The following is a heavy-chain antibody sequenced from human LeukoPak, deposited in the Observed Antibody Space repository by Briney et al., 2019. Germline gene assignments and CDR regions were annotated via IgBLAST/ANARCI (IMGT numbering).Heavy chain of an antibody. Sequence: AGGSLRLSCAASGFTFSSYAMSWVRQAPGKGLEWVSAISGSGGSTYYADSVKGRFTISRDNSKNTLFLQMNSLRAEDTAVYYCANVNTMYNWNYYYYYMDVWGKGTTVTVSS. CDR3: ANVNTMYNWNYYYYYMDV. CDR2: ISGSGGST. CDR1: GFTFSSYA. V-gene: IGHV3-23*01. J-gene: IGHJ6*03. D-gene: IGHD1-20*01.